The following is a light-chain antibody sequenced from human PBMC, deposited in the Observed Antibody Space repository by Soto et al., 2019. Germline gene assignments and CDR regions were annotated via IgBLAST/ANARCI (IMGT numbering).Light chain of an antibody. J-gene: IGLJ1*01. V-gene: IGLV2-14*03. Sequence: QSVLTQPASVSRSPRQSTTISCTGSSSDVGAYDYVSWYQQHPDKAPKLMIYEVSNRPSGVSDRFSGSKSVNTATLTISGLQAEDEADYYCSSYTSSSTRVFGTGTKVTV. CDR3: SSYTSSSTRV. CDR2: EVS. CDR1: SSDVGAYDY.